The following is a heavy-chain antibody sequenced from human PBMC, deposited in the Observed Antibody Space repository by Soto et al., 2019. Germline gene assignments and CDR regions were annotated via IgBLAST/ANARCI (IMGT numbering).Heavy chain of an antibody. CDR1: GYTFTGYY. Sequence: ASVKVSCKASGYTFTGYYMHWVRQAPGQGLEWMGWINPNSGGTNYAQKFQGRVTMTRDTSISTAYMELSRLRSDDTAVYYCARDCGAAGRNWFDPWGQGTQVTVSS. J-gene: IGHJ5*02. D-gene: IGHD6-13*01. CDR2: INPNSGGT. V-gene: IGHV1-2*02. CDR3: ARDCGAAGRNWFDP.